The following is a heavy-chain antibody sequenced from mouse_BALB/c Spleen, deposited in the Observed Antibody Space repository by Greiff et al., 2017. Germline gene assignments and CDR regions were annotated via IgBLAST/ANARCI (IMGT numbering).Heavy chain of an antibody. V-gene: IGHV1-80*01. D-gene: IGHD3-3*01. CDR3: ARLGYAMDY. CDR2: IYPGDGDT. CDR1: GYAFSSYW. Sequence: VMLVESGAELVRPGSSVKISCKASGYAFSSYWMNWVKQRPGQGLEWIGQIYPGDGDTNYNGKFKGKATLTADKSSSTAYMQLSSLTSEDSAVYFCARLGYAMDYWGQGTSVTVSS. J-gene: IGHJ4*01.